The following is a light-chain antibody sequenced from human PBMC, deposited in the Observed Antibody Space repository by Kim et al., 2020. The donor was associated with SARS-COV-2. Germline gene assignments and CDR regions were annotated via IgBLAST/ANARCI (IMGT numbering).Light chain of an antibody. J-gene: IGKJ2*01. Sequence: SASVGATVTITCRASQSISYWLAWYQQKPGKAPKLLIYKASSLEGGVPSRFSGSGSGTEFTLTISSLQPDDFATYYCQQYYSYSYTFGQGTKLEI. CDR2: KAS. V-gene: IGKV1-5*03. CDR1: QSISYW. CDR3: QQYYSYSYT.